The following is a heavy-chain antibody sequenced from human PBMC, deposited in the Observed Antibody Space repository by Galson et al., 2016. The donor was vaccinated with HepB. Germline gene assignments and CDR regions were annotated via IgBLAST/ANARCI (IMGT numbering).Heavy chain of an antibody. J-gene: IGHJ3*02. V-gene: IGHV4-31*03. CDR1: GGSINSDDYY. D-gene: IGHD3-22*01. Sequence: TLSLTCTVSGGSINSDDYYWSWIRQHPGKGLEWIGYIYYSGSTFYNPALKSRVTISVDTSKNQFSLKLSSVTAADTAVYYCAREVYNYYDISGLSGAFDIWGQGTMVTVSS. CDR3: AREVYNYYDISGLSGAFDI. CDR2: IYYSGST.